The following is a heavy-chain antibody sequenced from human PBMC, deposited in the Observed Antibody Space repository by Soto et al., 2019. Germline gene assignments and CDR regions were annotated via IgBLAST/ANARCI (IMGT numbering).Heavy chain of an antibody. D-gene: IGHD1-1*01. Sequence: GESLKISCKGSGYSFTSYWIGWVRQMPGKGLEWMGIIYPGDSDTRYSPSFQGQVTISADKSISTAYLQWSSLKASDPPMYYCARLNNYNHWNDGIYYYYYYGMDVWGQGTTVTVSS. V-gene: IGHV5-51*01. CDR3: ARLNNYNHWNDGIYYYYYYGMDV. CDR2: IYPGDSDT. CDR1: GYSFTSYW. J-gene: IGHJ6*02.